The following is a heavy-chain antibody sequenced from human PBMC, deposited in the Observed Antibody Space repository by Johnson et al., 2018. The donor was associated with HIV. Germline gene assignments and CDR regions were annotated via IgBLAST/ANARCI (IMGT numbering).Heavy chain of an antibody. V-gene: IGHV3-13*01. Sequence: VQLVESGGGLVQPGGSLRLSCAASGFTVSSNYMSWVRQAPGKGLEWVSTIGTSGDTYHPGSVKGRFTISRENAKNSLYLQMNSLRAGDTAVYFCARGSGVHSAFDIWGQGTVVTVSS. D-gene: IGHD3-10*01. J-gene: IGHJ3*02. CDR3: ARGSGVHSAFDI. CDR2: IGTSGDT. CDR1: GFTVSSNY.